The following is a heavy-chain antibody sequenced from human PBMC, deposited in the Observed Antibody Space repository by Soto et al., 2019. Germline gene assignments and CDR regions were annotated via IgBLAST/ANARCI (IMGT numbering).Heavy chain of an antibody. Sequence: SETLSLTCTVSGASIITDNYFWVWIRQSPRRGLELIGSISYSGRTYDNPSLQSRVTISIDASKNQFSLKLTSVTTADTAVYYCARRRASDYGGNHHPYYFDRWGEGAMVTV. D-gene: IGHD4-17*01. CDR1: GASIITDNYF. CDR3: ARRRASDYGGNHHPYYFDR. CDR2: ISYSGRT. V-gene: IGHV4-39*01. J-gene: IGHJ4*02.